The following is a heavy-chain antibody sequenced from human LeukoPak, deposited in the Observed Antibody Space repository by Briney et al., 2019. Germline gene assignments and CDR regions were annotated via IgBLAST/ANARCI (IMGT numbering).Heavy chain of an antibody. CDR2: INHSGST. V-gene: IGHV4-34*01. CDR1: GGSFSGYY. J-gene: IGHJ4*02. CDR3: AESLGDSVGNAY. D-gene: IGHD4-17*01. Sequence: SETLSLTCAVYGGSFSGYYWSWIRQPPGKGLEWIGEINHSGSTNYNPSLKSRVTISVDTSKNQFSLKLSSVTAADTAVYYCAESLGDSVGNAYWGQGTLVTVSS.